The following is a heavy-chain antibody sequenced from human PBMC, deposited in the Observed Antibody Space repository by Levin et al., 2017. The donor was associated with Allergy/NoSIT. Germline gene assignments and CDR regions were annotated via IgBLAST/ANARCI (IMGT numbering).Heavy chain of an antibody. D-gene: IGHD3-10*01. CDR1: EFIFRSYD. CDR2: ISVSTAAT. CDR3: ASGGGSDDF. V-gene: IGHV3-23*01. Sequence: GGSLRLSCAVSEFIFRSYDMSWVRQAPVKGLEWVSVISVSTAATYYADSVKDRFTISRDSSTNTLYLQMKGLRAEDTALYYCASGGGSDDFWVQGALVTVSS. J-gene: IGHJ4*02.